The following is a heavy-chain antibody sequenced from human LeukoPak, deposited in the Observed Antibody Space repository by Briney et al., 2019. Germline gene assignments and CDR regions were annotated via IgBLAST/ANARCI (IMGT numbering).Heavy chain of an antibody. CDR2: ISGSGGST. J-gene: IGHJ4*02. D-gene: IGHD6-6*01. CDR1: GFTFSSHA. CDR3: AKDRRSINY. Sequence: QAGGSLRLSCAVSGFTFSSHAMSWVRQAPGKGLEWVSAISGSGGSTYYADSVKGRFTISRDNAKNTLYLQMNSLRAEDTAVYYCAKDRRSINYWGQGTLVTVSS. V-gene: IGHV3-23*01.